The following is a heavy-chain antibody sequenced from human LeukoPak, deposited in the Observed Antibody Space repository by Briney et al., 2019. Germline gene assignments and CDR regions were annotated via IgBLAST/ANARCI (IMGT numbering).Heavy chain of an antibody. CDR2: ISAYNGNT. D-gene: IGHD6-6*01. Sequence: GASVKVSCKASGYTFTGYYMHWVRQAPGQGLEWMGWISAYNGNTNYAQKLQGRVTMTTDTSTSTAYMELRSLRSDDTAVYYCARENIAALTPDYWGQGTLVTVSS. CDR1: GYTFTGYY. J-gene: IGHJ4*02. CDR3: ARENIAALTPDY. V-gene: IGHV1-18*04.